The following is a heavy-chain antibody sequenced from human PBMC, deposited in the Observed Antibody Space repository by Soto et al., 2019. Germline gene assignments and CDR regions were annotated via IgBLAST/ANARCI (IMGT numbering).Heavy chain of an antibody. Sequence: ASVKVSCKASGYTFTTSAIHWVRQAPGQRLEWMGWINGADGDTKYSQNFQGRVTITRDTAANTAYMDLSSLRSEDTAVHYCARDQWRDHEGLYDYWGQGTLVTVSS. D-gene: IGHD2-21*02. CDR2: INGADGDT. J-gene: IGHJ4*02. V-gene: IGHV1-3*01. CDR1: GYTFTTSA. CDR3: ARDQWRDHEGLYDY.